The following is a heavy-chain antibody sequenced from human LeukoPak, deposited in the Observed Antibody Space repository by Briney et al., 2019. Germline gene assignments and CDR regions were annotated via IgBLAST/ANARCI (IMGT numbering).Heavy chain of an antibody. CDR1: GFTFSSYG. CDR2: ISYDGSNK. CDR3: AKDWWGYCSSTSCYTTVFDY. Sequence: QVQLVESGGGVVQPGRSLRLSCAASGFTFSSYGMHWVRQAPGKGLEWVAVISYDGSNKYYADSVKGRFTISRDNSKNTLYLQMDSLRAEDTAVYYCAKDWWGYCSSTSCYTTVFDYWGQGTLVTVSS. J-gene: IGHJ4*02. D-gene: IGHD2-2*01. V-gene: IGHV3-30*18.